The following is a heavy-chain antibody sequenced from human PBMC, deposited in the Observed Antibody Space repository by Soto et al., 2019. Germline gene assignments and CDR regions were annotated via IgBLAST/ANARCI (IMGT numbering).Heavy chain of an antibody. CDR3: ARVSMITFGGVIVPPAPNNWFDP. J-gene: IGHJ5*02. D-gene: IGHD3-16*02. V-gene: IGHV4-30-4*01. CDR2: IYYSGST. CDR1: GGSISSGDYY. Sequence: QVQLQESGPGLVKPSQTLSLTCTVSGGSISSGDYYWSWIRQPPGKGLEWIGYIYYSGSTYYNPSLKSRVTISVDTSKNQFSLKLSSVTAADTAVYYCARVSMITFGGVIVPPAPNNWFDPWGKGTLVTVSS.